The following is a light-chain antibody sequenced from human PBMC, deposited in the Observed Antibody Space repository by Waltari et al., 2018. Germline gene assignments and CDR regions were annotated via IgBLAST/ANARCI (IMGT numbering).Light chain of an antibody. V-gene: IGKV3-20*01. CDR2: AAS. CDR1: QSLANNY. Sequence: EIVLTQSPGTLSLSPGERATLSCRASQSLANNYLDWYQRNPGQAPRLLIYAASNRASGIPDRFSGSGSGTDFTLTISRLEPEDFAIYYCQQYGTSPPWTFGQGTKVEIK. CDR3: QQYGTSPPWT. J-gene: IGKJ1*01.